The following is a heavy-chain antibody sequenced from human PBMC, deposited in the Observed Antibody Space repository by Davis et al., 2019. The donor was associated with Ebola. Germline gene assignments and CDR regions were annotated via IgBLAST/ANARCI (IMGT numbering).Heavy chain of an antibody. D-gene: IGHD4-17*01. J-gene: IGHJ4*02. CDR2: IWYVGINQ. CDR3: ARDRGAYGDHGLDY. CDR1: GFPFNSYG. V-gene: IGHV3-33*01. Sequence: GGSLRLSCVASGFPFNSYGMHWVRQAPGNGLDWVAVIWYVGINQYYADSVKGRFTISRDNSKNTVYLQMNSLRAEDTAVYYCARDRGAYGDHGLDYWGQGILVTVSS.